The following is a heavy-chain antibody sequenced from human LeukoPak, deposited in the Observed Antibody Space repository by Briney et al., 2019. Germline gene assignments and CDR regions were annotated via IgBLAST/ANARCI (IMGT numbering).Heavy chain of an antibody. V-gene: IGHV1-69*05. D-gene: IGHD1-14*01. Sequence: ASVKVSCKASGGTFSSYAISWVRQAPGQGLEWMGGIIPILGTANYAQKFQGRVTITTDESTSTAYMELSSLRSDDTAVYYCARAGYNYYMDVWGKGTTVTVSS. CDR1: GGTFSSYA. J-gene: IGHJ6*03. CDR2: IIPILGTA. CDR3: ARAGYNYYMDV.